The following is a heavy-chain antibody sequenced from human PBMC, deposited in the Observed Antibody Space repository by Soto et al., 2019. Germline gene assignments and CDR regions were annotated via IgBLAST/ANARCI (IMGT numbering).Heavy chain of an antibody. D-gene: IGHD2-2*01. CDR3: AKDRIVVVPAAMNLYYYYGMDV. J-gene: IGHJ6*02. CDR2: ISYDGSNK. V-gene: IGHV3-30*18. CDR1: GFTFSSYG. Sequence: QVQLVESGGGVVQPGRSLRLSCAASGFTFSSYGMHWVRQAPGKGLEWVAVISYDGSNKYYADSVKGRFTISRDNSKNTLYLQMNSLRAEDTAVYYCAKDRIVVVPAAMNLYYYYGMDVWGQGTTVTVSS.